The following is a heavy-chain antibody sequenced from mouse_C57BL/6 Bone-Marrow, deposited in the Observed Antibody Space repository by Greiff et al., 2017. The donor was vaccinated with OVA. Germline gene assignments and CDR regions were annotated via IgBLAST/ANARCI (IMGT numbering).Heavy chain of an antibody. CDR2: ISRGSSTI. Sequence: EVKLMESGGGLVKPGGSLKLSCAASGFTFSDYGMHWVRQAPEKGLEWVAYISRGSSTIYYAATVKGRVTISRDNATNTLFLQLTSLRSENTAMYYCERRVLWLRAYYYAMDYWGQGTSVTVSS. J-gene: IGHJ4*01. CDR3: ERRVLWLRAYYYAMDY. V-gene: IGHV5-17*01. D-gene: IGHD2-2*01. CDR1: GFTFSDYG.